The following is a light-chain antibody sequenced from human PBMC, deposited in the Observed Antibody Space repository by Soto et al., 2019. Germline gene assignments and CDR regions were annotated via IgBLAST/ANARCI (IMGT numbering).Light chain of an antibody. CDR1: QSVLYSSNNKNY. CDR2: WAS. J-gene: IGKJ4*01. Sequence: DIQMTQSPSTLSASVGDRVTINCKSSQSVLYSSNNKNYLAWYQQKPGQPPKLLIYWASTRESGVPDRFSGSGSGTDFTLTISSLQAEDVAVYYCQQYYTTPLTFGGGTEVEIK. CDR3: QQYYTTPLT. V-gene: IGKV4-1*01.